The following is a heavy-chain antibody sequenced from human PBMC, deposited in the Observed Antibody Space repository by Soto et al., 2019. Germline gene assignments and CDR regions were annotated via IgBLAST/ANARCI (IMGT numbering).Heavy chain of an antibody. CDR3: VAPISNGMDV. V-gene: IGHV3-30*03. CDR1: GFTFSSYG. J-gene: IGHJ6*02. Sequence: QVQLVESGGGVVQPGRSLRLSCAASGFTFSSYGMHWVRQAPGKGLEWVAVISYDGSNKHYADSVKGRFTISRDNSKNTLYLQMNSLRAEDTAVYYCVAPISNGMDVWGQGTTVTVSS. CDR2: ISYDGSNK.